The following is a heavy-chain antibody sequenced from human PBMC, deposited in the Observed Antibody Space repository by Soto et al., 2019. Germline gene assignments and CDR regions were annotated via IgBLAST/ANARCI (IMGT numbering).Heavy chain of an antibody. CDR1: GYTFNNYG. D-gene: IGHD2-15*01. CDR3: ARCYCSVGSCYTCWHFDL. CDR2: IGPYNGNT. J-gene: IGHJ2*01. Sequence: QVQLVQSGAEVKKPGASVKGSCKASGYTFNNYGISWVRQAPGQGLEWMGWIGPYNGNTDHAQNFQGRVTMTTDTSTNTAYMELRSLRSDDTALYYCARCYCSVGSCYTCWHFDLWGRGTLVTVSS. V-gene: IGHV1-18*01.